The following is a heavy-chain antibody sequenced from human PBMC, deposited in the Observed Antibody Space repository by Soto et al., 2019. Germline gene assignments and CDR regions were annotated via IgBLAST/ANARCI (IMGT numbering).Heavy chain of an antibody. CDR1: GFTFSSYS. D-gene: IGHD3-22*01. V-gene: IGHV3-48*02. Sequence: EVQLVESGGGLVQPGGSLRLSCAASGFTFSSYSMNWVRQAPGKGLEWVSYISSSSSTIYNADSVKGRFTISRDNVKNSLYLQMNSLRDEDTAVYYCGGDSSGYYYPDVFDIWGQGTMATVSS. CDR3: GGDSSGYYYPDVFDI. CDR2: ISSSSSTI. J-gene: IGHJ3*02.